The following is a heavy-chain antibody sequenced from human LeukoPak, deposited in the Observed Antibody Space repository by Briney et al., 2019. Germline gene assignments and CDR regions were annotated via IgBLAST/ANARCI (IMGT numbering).Heavy chain of an antibody. CDR3: ARVQNYYDSSGNIDY. V-gene: IGHV3-30*01. Sequence: PGRSLRLSCAASGFTFSSYAMHWVRQAPGKGLEWVAVISYDGSNKYYADSVKGRFTISRDNSKNTLYLQTNSLRAEDTAVYYCARVQNYYDSSGNIDYWGQGTLVTVSS. J-gene: IGHJ4*02. CDR1: GFTFSSYA. D-gene: IGHD3-22*01. CDR2: ISYDGSNK.